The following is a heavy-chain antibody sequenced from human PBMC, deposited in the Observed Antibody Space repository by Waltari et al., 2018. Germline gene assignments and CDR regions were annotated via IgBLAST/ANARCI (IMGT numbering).Heavy chain of an antibody. CDR3: ARGTSDFWSGSPVNYYYYMDF. CDR1: GGSISSGGYY. J-gene: IGHJ6*03. CDR2: IYYSGST. Sequence: QVQLQESGPGLVQPSQTLSLTCTVSGGSISSGGYYWSWIRQHPGKGLEWIGYIYYSGSTYYNPSLKSRVTISVDTSKNQFSLKLSSVTAADTAVYYCARGTSDFWSGSPVNYYYYMDFWGKGTTVTVSS. D-gene: IGHD3-3*01. V-gene: IGHV4-31*03.